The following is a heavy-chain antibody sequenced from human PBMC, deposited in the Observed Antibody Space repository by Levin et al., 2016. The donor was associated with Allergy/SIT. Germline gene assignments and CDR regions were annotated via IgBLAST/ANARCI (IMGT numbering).Heavy chain of an antibody. D-gene: IGHD3-16*01. J-gene: IGHJ2*01. CDR1: GGSLRGYY. Sequence: SETLSLTCAVYGGSLRGYYWSWIRQPPGKGLEWIGEINHSGSTNSNPSLKSRVTISVDTSKNQFSLKLTSVIAADTAVYYCARGAYKKRTDSRYFDLWGRGTLVTVSS. V-gene: IGHV4-34*01. CDR2: INHSGST. CDR3: ARGAYKKRTDSRYFDL.